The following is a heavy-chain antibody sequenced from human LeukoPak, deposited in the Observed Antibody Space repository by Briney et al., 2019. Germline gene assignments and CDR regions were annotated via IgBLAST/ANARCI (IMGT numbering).Heavy chain of an antibody. CDR2: INSDGTTT. CDR3: AKMKGHPLPKYYMDV. D-gene: IGHD1-26*01. V-gene: IGHV3-74*01. CDR1: AFNFTAYW. J-gene: IGHJ6*01. Sequence: PGGSLRLSCASSAFNFTAYWMHWVRHDPRQGLLWVARINSDGTTTNYADSVKGRFTISRDNAKNTLFLQMNSLRAEDTAIYYCAKMKGHPLPKYYMDVWGQGTTVTVSS.